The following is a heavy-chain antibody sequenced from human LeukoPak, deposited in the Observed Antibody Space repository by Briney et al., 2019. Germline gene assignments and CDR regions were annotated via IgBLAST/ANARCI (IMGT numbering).Heavy chain of an antibody. J-gene: IGHJ6*02. D-gene: IGHD3-10*01. CDR1: GFTFSSYW. CDR3: ARAITMVRGVSYYYYGMDV. CDR2: IKQDGSEK. V-gene: IGHV3-7*03. Sequence: GGSLRLSCAASGFTFSSYWMSWVRQAPGKGLEWVANIKQDGSEKYYVDSVKGRLTISRDNAKNSLYLQMNSLRSEDTAVYYCARAITMVRGVSYYYYGMDVWGQGTTVTVSS.